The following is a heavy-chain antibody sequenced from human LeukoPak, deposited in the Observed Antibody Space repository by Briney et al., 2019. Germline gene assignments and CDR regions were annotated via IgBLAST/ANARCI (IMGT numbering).Heavy chain of an antibody. V-gene: IGHV3-53*04. CDR3: ARGGSTLWDAFDI. CDR1: GFTFGSFA. CDR2: IYSGGST. J-gene: IGHJ3*02. D-gene: IGHD3-16*01. Sequence: GGSLRLSCEASGFTFGSFAMSWVRQAPGKGLEWVSVIYSGGSTYYADSVKGRFTISRHNSKNTLYLQMNSLRAEDTAVYYCARGGSTLWDAFDIWGQGTMVTVSS.